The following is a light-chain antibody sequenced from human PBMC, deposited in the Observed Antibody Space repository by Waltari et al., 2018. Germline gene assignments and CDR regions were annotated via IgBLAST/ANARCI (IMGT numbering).Light chain of an antibody. V-gene: IGLV3-27*01. Sequence: SYELTQPPSVSVSPGQTARITCSGDALAKKYGRWFQQKPGQPPVLVIYKDNERPSGSPERFAGSSSGSTVTLTISGAQVEDEADYYCYSAADNNQWVFGGGTKLTVL. CDR1: ALAKKY. J-gene: IGLJ3*02. CDR3: YSAADNNQWV. CDR2: KDN.